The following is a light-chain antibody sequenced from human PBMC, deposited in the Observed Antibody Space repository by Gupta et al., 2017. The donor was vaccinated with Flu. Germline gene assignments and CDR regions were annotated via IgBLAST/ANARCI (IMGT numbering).Light chain of an antibody. V-gene: IGKV3-11*01. J-gene: IGKJ4*01. CDR3: QQRTNWPLLT. CDR1: QSVSNF. CDR2: DAS. Sequence: EIVLTQSPATLSLSPGERATLPCRASQSVSNFLAWYQQKPGQAPRLLIYDASHRATGIPPQFSGSGSGTEFSLPISSLEPEDFAVYYCQQRTNWPLLTFGEGTKVEIK.